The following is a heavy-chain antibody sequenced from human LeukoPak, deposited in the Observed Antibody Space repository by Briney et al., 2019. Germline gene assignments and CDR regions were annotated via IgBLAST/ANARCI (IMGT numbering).Heavy chain of an antibody. CDR3: ARGYYGSVNNWFDP. J-gene: IGHJ5*02. CDR2: INHSGST. V-gene: IGHV4-34*01. D-gene: IGHD3-10*01. CDR1: GGSFSGYY. Sequence: SETLSLTCAVYGGSFSGYYWSWIRQPPGKGLEWIGEINHSGSTNYNPSLKSRVTISVDTSKNQFSLKLSSVTAADTAVYYSARGYYGSVNNWFDPWGQGTLVTVSS.